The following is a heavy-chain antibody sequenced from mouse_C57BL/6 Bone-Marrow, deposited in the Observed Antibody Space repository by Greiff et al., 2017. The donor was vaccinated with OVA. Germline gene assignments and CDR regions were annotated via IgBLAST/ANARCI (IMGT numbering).Heavy chain of an antibody. J-gene: IGHJ1*03. CDR2: IYPGGGYT. V-gene: IGHV1-63*01. CDR1: GYTFTNYW. CDR3: ARGTHWYFDV. Sequence: VQLQRSGAELVRPGTSVKMSCKASGYTFTNYWIGWAKQRPGHGLEWIGDIYPGGGYTNYNEKFKGKATLTADKSSSTAYMQFSSLTSEDSAIYYCARGTHWYFDVWGTGTTVTVSS. D-gene: IGHD3-3*01.